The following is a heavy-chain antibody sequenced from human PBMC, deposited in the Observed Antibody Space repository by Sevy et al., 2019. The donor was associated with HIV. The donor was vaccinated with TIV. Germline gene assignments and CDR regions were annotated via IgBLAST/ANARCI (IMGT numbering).Heavy chain of an antibody. CDR3: AREPYFFDKSGYYWDY. CDR1: GVSVSSDTYY. CDR2: AYHTGST. V-gene: IGHV4-61*01. D-gene: IGHD3-22*01. J-gene: IGHJ4*02. Sequence: SETLSLTCAVSGVSVSSDTYYWSWIRQPPGKGLEWIGYAYHTGSTNYSPSFKSRVTISVDTSKNQFSLGLFSVAAADTAMYYCAREPYFFDKSGYYWDYWGQGALVTVSS.